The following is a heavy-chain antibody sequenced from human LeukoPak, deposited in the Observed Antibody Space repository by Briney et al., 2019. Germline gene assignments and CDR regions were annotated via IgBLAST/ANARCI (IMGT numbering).Heavy chain of an antibody. D-gene: IGHD6-6*01. J-gene: IGHJ6*03. CDR2: IIPIFGTA. Sequence: SVKVSCKASGGTFSSYAISWVRQAPGQGLEWMGGIIPIFGTANYAQKFQGRVTITTDESTSTAYMELSSLRSEDTAVYYCAQQEARAGHPNYYYYYMDVWGKGTTVTVSS. CDR1: GGTFSSYA. V-gene: IGHV1-69*05. CDR3: AQQEARAGHPNYYYYYMDV.